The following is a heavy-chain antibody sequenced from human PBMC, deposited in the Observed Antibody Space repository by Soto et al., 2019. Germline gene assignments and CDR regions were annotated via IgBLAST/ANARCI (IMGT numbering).Heavy chain of an antibody. J-gene: IGHJ4*02. V-gene: IGHV2-5*02. D-gene: IGHD4-17*01. CDR2: LYWDDDK. CDR1: GFSLRTSGVG. Sequence: SGPTLVKPTQTLTLTCTFSGFSLRTSGVGVGWIRQPPGKALEWLALLYWDDDKRYSPSLKSRLTITKDTSKNQVVLTMTNMDPVDTATYYCAHSDGGTVTTKYKRRFDYWGQGTLVTVSS. CDR3: AHSDGGTVTTKYKRRFDY.